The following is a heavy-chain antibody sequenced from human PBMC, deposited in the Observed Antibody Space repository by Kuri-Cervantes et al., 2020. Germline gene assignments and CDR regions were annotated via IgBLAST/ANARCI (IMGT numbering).Heavy chain of an antibody. V-gene: IGHV1-18*01. D-gene: IGHD6-13*01. CDR3: ARIAAAGENFYYYYYMDV. CDR1: GYTFTSYG. Sequence: ASVKVSCKASGYTFTSYGISWVRQAPGQGLEWMGWISAYNGNTNYAQKLQGRVTMTTDTSTSTAYMKLRSLRSDDTAVYYCARIAAAGENFYYYYYMDVWGKGTTVTVSS. J-gene: IGHJ6*03. CDR2: ISAYNGNT.